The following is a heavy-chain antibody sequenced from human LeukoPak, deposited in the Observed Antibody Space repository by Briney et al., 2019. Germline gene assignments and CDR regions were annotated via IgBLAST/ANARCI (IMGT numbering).Heavy chain of an antibody. CDR1: GFTFSSYS. D-gene: IGHD4-11*01. CDR3: ASYSIPGAYV. Sequence: GGSLRLSCAASGFTFSSYSINWVRQAPGKGLEWVSSISSSSSYIYYADSVKGRFTISRDNAKNSLYLQMNSLRVEDAAVYYCASYSIPGAYVWGQGTTVTVSS. J-gene: IGHJ6*02. V-gene: IGHV3-21*06. CDR2: ISSSSSYI.